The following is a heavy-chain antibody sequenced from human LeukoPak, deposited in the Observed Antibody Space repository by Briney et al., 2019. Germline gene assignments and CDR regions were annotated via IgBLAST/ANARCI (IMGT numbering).Heavy chain of an antibody. CDR2: IKQDGSEE. J-gene: IGHJ4*02. V-gene: IGHV3-7*05. CDR1: GFAFSNYW. Sequence: GGSLRLSCAASGFAFSNYWMSWVRQAPGKGLEWVANIKQDGSEEYYVDSVKGRFTISRDNAKNSLYLQMNSLRAEDTALYYCARGTLKAAATDFDYWGQGTLVTVSS. CDR3: ARGTLKAAATDFDY. D-gene: IGHD6-13*01.